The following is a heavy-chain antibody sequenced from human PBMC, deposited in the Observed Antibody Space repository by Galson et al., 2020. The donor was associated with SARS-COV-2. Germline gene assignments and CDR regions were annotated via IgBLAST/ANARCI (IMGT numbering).Heavy chain of an antibody. CDR3: AKRLLWFGEAFHI. J-gene: IGHJ3*02. D-gene: IGHD3-10*01. Sequence: SGPTLVKPTQTLSLTCTVSGFSLSTNGVGVGWFRQPPGKALEWLALIYWDDDKRYSPSLKNRLTVTQDTSKDQVVLTMTAMDPLDAGTYYCAKRLLWFGEAFHIWGQGTTVTVSS. CDR2: IYWDDDK. CDR1: GFSLSTNGVG. V-gene: IGHV2-5*02.